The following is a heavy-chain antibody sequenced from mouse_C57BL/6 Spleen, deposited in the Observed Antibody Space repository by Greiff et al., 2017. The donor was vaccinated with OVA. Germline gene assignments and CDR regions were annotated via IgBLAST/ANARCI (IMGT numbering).Heavy chain of an antibody. D-gene: IGHD1-1*01. J-gene: IGHJ2*01. Sequence: VQLKQPGAELVMPGASVKLSCKASGYTFTSYWMHWVKQRPGQGLEWIGEIDPSDSYTNYNQKFKGKSTLTVDKSSSTAYMQLSSLTSEDSAVYYCARWRSSYYFDYWGQGTTLTVSS. CDR1: GYTFTSYW. CDR3: ARWRSSYYFDY. V-gene: IGHV1-69*01. CDR2: IDPSDSYT.